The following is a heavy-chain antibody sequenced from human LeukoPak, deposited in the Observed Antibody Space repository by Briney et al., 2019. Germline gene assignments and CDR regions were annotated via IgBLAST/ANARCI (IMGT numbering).Heavy chain of an antibody. Sequence: PGRSLRLSCAASGFTFSSYGMHWVRRAPGKGLEWVAVISYDGSNKYYADSVKGRFTISRDNSKNSLYLQMTSLRAEDTAVYYCATDRGWRTSGYYLYYFEYWGQGTLVTYSS. J-gene: IGHJ4*02. CDR1: GFTFSSYG. V-gene: IGHV3-30*03. CDR3: ATDRGWRTSGYYLYYFEY. CDR2: ISYDGSNK. D-gene: IGHD3-3*01.